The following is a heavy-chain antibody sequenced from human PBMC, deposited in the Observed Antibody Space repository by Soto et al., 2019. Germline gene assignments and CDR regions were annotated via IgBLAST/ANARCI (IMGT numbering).Heavy chain of an antibody. V-gene: IGHV3-33*01. CDR3: ARDPYDSSGYIPY. D-gene: IGHD3-22*01. CDR1: GFTFSSYG. J-gene: IGHJ4*02. CDR2: IWYDGSNK. Sequence: GVSLRLSCAASGFTFSSYGMHWVRHAPGKGLEWVAVIWYDGSNKYYADSVKGRFTISRDNSKNTLYLQMNSLRAEDTAVYYCARDPYDSSGYIPYWGQGTLVTVSS.